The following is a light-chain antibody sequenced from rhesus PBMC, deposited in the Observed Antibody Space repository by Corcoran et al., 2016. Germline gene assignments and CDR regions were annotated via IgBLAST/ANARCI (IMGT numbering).Light chain of an antibody. CDR3: QQHNSYPPT. Sequence: DIQMTQSPSSLSASVGDTVTITCRASQGISNYLAWYQQKPGKPPKPLIYYASNLESGVPSRFSGIGSGTAFTLTISSLQPEDFAISYCQQHNSYPPTFGQGTKVEIK. CDR1: QGISNY. J-gene: IGKJ1*01. V-gene: IGKV1S14*01. CDR2: YAS.